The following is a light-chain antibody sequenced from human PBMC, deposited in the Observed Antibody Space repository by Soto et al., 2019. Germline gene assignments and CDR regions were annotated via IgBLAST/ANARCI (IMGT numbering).Light chain of an antibody. CDR2: WAS. J-gene: IGKJ1*01. CDR1: QSVLYSSNNKNY. V-gene: IGKV4-1*01. Sequence: DIVMTQSPDSLAVSLGERATINCKSSQSVLYSSNNKNYLAWYQQKPGQPPKLLIYWASTRESGVPERFSGNRSRTAFTLTLSSLQAENVAVYYCQQYYSTPPWTFGQGTKVEIK. CDR3: QQYYSTPPWT.